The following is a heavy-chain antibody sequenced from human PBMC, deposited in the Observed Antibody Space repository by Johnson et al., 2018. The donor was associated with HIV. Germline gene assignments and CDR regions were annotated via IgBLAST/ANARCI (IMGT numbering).Heavy chain of an antibody. CDR1: GFSFRSHA. Sequence: QVQLVESGGGVVQPGRSLRLSCAASGFSFRSHAMHWVRQAPGKGLEWVAVISYDGSNKYYADSVKGRFTISRDNSKNTLYLQMNSLRAEDTAVYYCARLYCSSTSCYEGGGDAFDIWGQGTMVTVSS. V-gene: IGHV3-30-3*01. CDR2: ISYDGSNK. J-gene: IGHJ3*02. D-gene: IGHD2-2*01. CDR3: ARLYCSSTSCYEGGGDAFDI.